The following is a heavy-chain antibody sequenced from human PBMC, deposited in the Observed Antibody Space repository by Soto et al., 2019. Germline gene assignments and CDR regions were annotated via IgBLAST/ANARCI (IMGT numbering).Heavy chain of an antibody. CDR1: GYTFTGYY. CDR3: ARGGPLGDWDYYYYYYGMDV. D-gene: IGHD2-21*02. Sequence: ASVKVSCKASGYTFTGYYMHWVRQAPGQGLEWMGWINPNSGGTNYAQKFQGWVTMTRDTSISTAYMELSRLRSDDTAVYYCARGGPLGDWDYYYYYYGMDVWGQGTTVTVSS. V-gene: IGHV1-2*04. J-gene: IGHJ6*02. CDR2: INPNSGGT.